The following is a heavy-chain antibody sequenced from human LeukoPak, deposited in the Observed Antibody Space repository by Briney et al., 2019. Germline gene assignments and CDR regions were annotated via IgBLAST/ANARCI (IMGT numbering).Heavy chain of an antibody. CDR2: MNPNSGNT. Sequence: GASVKVSCKASGYTFTSYDINWVRQATGQGLEWMGWMNPNSGNTGYAQKFQGRVTMTRNTSISTAYMELSSLRSEDTAVYYCATVQTPWFGELLSSDYYYYDMDVWGQGTTVTVSS. D-gene: IGHD3-10*01. J-gene: IGHJ6*02. CDR3: ATVQTPWFGELLSSDYYYYDMDV. V-gene: IGHV1-8*01. CDR1: GYTFTSYD.